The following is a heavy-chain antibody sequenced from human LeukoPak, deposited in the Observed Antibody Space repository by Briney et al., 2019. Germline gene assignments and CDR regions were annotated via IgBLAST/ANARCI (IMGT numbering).Heavy chain of an antibody. CDR3: TRHLIGATPFDY. V-gene: IGHV3-73*01. Sequence: GGSLKLSCAASGYTFSDSAFHWVRQASGKGLEWVGRIRSKPNNYATAYTASVKGRFTISRDDLKNTAYLQMNSLNTEDTAMYYCTRHLIGATPFDYWGQGTLVSVSS. D-gene: IGHD4/OR15-4a*01. CDR1: GYTFSDSA. J-gene: IGHJ4*02. CDR2: IRSKPNNYAT.